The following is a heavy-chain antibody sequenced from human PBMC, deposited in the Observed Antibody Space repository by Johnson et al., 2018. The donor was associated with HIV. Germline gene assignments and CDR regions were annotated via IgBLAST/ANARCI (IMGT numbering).Heavy chain of an antibody. Sequence: VQLVESGGGVVQPGRSLRLSCAASGFTFSSYGMHWVRQAPGKGLEWVAVISFDGKNKFYTDSVKGRFTISRDNSKKTLYLQMNSLRAEDTAVYYCAKSYSSSWYTDAFDIWGQGTMVTVSS. J-gene: IGHJ3*02. CDR2: ISFDGKNK. CDR1: GFTFSSYG. D-gene: IGHD6-13*01. V-gene: IGHV3-30*18. CDR3: AKSYSSSWYTDAFDI.